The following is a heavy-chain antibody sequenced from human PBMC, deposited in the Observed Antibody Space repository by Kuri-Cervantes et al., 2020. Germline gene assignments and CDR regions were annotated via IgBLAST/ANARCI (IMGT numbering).Heavy chain of an antibody. CDR3: ARERSPYDPPLGY. CDR1: GFTFSSYA. V-gene: IGHV3-23*01. Sequence: GGSLRLSCEASGFTFSSYAMAWVRQAPGKGLEWVSAISGSGAGTYYADSVKGRFTISRDNAKNSLYLQMNSLRAEDTAVYYCARERSPYDPPLGYWGQGTLVTVSS. J-gene: IGHJ4*02. CDR2: ISGSGAGT. D-gene: IGHD3-22*01.